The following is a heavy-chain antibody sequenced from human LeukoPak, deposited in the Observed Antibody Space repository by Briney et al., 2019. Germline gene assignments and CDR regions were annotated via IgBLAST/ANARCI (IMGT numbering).Heavy chain of an antibody. V-gene: IGHV3-30-3*01. CDR1: GFTFSSYA. CDR3: AREGGDCTNGVCYSFDY. D-gene: IGHD2-8*01. J-gene: IGHJ4*02. Sequence: GGSLRLSCAASGFTFSSYAMHWVRQAPGKGLEWVAVISYDGSNKYYADSVKGRFTISRDNSKNTLYLQMNSLRAEDTAVHYCAREGGDCTNGVCYSFDYWGQGTLVTVSS. CDR2: ISYDGSNK.